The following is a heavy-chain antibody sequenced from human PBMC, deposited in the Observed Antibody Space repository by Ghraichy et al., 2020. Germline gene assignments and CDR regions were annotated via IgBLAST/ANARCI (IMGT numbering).Heavy chain of an antibody. J-gene: IGHJ4*02. V-gene: IGHV4-39*01. CDR2: IYYSGST. Sequence: SETLSLTCTVSGGSISSSSYYWGWIRQPPGKGLEWIGSIYYSGSTYYNPSLKSRVTISVDTSKNQFSLKLSSVTAADTAVYYCARHVGCSSTSCYKRGIGVWGQGTLVTVSS. D-gene: IGHD2-2*02. CDR3: ARHVGCSSTSCYKRGIGV. CDR1: GGSISSSSYY.